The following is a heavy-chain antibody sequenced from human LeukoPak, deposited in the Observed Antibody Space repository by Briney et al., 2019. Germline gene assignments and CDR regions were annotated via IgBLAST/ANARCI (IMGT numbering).Heavy chain of an antibody. CDR2: MKSKTDGGTT. D-gene: IGHD6-6*01. CDR1: GFTFINAW. J-gene: IGHJ4*02. Sequence: GGSLRLSCAASGFTFINAWMTWVRQAPGKGLECVGRMKSKTDGGTTDYAAPVKGRFTISRDDSKNTLYLQINSLKTEDTAVYYCTTVAARRFEYWGQGTLVTVSS. CDR3: TTVAARRFEY. V-gene: IGHV3-15*01.